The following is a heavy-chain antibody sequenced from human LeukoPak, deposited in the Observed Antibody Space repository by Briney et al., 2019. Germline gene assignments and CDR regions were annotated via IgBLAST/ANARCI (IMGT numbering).Heavy chain of an antibody. D-gene: IGHD3-10*01. CDR3: ARQPAVRGGFDY. CDR1: GYKFNAYW. J-gene: IGHJ4*02. CDR2: IHPGDSDI. V-gene: IGHV5-51*01. Sequence: GESLKISCKGSGYKFNAYWIAWVRQMPGKGLEWMGIIHPGDSDIRYSPSFQGQVTISADKSISTAYLQWSSLKASDTAMYYCARQPAVRGGFDYWGQGTLVTVSS.